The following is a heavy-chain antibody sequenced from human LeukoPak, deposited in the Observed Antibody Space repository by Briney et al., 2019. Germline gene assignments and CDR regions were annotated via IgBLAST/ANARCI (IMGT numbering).Heavy chain of an antibody. J-gene: IGHJ4*02. D-gene: IGHD6-13*01. CDR1: GFTFSSYV. V-gene: IGHV3-23*01. CDR3: AARSWPFDY. Sequence: GGSLRLSCAASGFTFSSYVMNWVRQAPGKGLEWVSAISGSGDSTYYADSVKGRFTISRDNFKSTLYLQMNSLRAEDTAVYYCAARSWPFDYWGQGTLVTVSS. CDR2: ISGSGDST.